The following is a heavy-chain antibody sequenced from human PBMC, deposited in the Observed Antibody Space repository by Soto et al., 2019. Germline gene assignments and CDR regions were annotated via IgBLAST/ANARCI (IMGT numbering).Heavy chain of an antibody. D-gene: IGHD6-13*01. V-gene: IGHV4-34*01. Sequence: SETLSLTCAVSGGSISSGGYYWSWIRQPPGKGLEWIGEINHSGSTNYNPSLKSRVTISVDTSKNQFSLKLSSVTAADTAVYYCARGRQQLEGYYFDYWGQGTLVTVSS. CDR1: GGSISSGGYY. CDR3: ARGRQQLEGYYFDY. J-gene: IGHJ4*02. CDR2: INHSGST.